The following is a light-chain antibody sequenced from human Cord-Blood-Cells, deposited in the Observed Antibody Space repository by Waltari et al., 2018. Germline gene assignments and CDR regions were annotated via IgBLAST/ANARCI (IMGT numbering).Light chain of an antibody. J-gene: IGLJ3*02. V-gene: IGLV1-47*01. CDR3: AAWDDSLSGLV. CDR2: RSN. Sequence: QSVLTQPPSASGTPGQRVTISCSGSSSNIGSNYVYWYQQLPGTAPKLPIDRSNQRPSGVPDRFSGYKSGTSASLAISGLRSEDEADYYCAAWDDSLSGLVFGGGTKLTVL. CDR1: SSNIGSNY.